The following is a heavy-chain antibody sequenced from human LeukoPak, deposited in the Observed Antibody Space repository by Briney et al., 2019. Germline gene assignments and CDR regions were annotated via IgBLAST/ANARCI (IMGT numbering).Heavy chain of an antibody. Sequence: GGSLRLSCAASGFTVSSNYMSWVRQAPGKGLEWVSVIYSGGSTYYADSVKGRFTISRDNSKNTLYPQMNSLRAEDTAVYYCASPQGGSSAYYFDYWGQGTLVTVSS. CDR3: ASPQGGSSAYYFDY. D-gene: IGHD6-6*01. CDR2: IYSGGST. V-gene: IGHV3-66*01. J-gene: IGHJ4*02. CDR1: GFTVSSNY.